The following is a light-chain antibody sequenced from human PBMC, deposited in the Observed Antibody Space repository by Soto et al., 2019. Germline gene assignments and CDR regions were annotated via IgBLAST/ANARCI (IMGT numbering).Light chain of an antibody. V-gene: IGLV2-14*01. CDR2: DVS. Sequence: QSALTQPASVSGSPRQSITISCTGTSSDVGDYNYVSWYQQHPGKAPKLMIFDVSNRPSGVSNRFSGSKSGNTSSLTISGLQAEDEADYYCSSYTSSSTRVFGTGTELTVL. J-gene: IGLJ1*01. CDR1: SSDVGDYNY. CDR3: SSYTSSSTRV.